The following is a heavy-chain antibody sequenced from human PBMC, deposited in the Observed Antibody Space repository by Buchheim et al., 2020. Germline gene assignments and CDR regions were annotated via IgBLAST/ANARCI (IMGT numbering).Heavy chain of an antibody. CDR3: ARGSRFLEWLIFPGVGYGMDV. CDR2: ISSSGSTI. J-gene: IGHJ6*02. D-gene: IGHD3-3*01. V-gene: IGHV3-11*01. Sequence: QVQLVESGGGLVKPGGSLRLSCAASGFTFSDYYMSWIRQAPGKGLEWVSYISSSGSTIYYADSVKGRFTISRDHAKNYLYLQMNSLRAEDTAVYYCARGSRFLEWLIFPGVGYGMDVWGQGTT. CDR1: GFTFSDYY.